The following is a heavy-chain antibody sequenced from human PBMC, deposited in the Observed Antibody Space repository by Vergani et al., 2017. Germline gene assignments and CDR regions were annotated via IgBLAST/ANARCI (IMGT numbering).Heavy chain of an antibody. J-gene: IGHJ6*02. CDR2: INWNGGST. CDR1: GFTFDDYG. Sequence: EVQLVESGGGVVRPGGSLRLSCAASGFTFDDYGMSWVRQAPGKGLEWVSGINWNGGSTGYADSVKGRFTISRDNAKNSLYLQMNSLRAEDTALYYCTIIGGGVEDGDFWSGYSTPIYYYYGMDVWGQGTTVTVSS. CDR3: TIIGGGVEDGDFWSGYSTPIYYYYGMDV. V-gene: IGHV3-20*04. D-gene: IGHD3-3*01.